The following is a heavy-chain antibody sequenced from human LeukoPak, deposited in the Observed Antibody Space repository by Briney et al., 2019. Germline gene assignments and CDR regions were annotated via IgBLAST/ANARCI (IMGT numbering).Heavy chain of an antibody. J-gene: IGHJ1*01. CDR1: GGSISSYY. CDR2: IYYSGST. CDR3: ARHFGYFQH. V-gene: IGHV4-59*08. D-gene: IGHD3-10*01. Sequence: SETLSLTCTVSGGSISSYYWSWIRQPPGKGLEWIGYIYYSGSTNYNPSLRSRVTISVDTSKNQFSLKLSSVTAADTAVHYCARHFGYFQHWGQGTLVTVSS.